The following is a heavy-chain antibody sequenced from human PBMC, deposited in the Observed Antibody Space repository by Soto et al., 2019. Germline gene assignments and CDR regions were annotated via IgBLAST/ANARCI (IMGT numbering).Heavy chain of an antibody. V-gene: IGHV1-18*01. Sequence: QVQLLQSGAEVKKPGASVKVSCKASGYTFTNYGITWVRQAPGQGLEWMGWISAYNGNTHYTQRLQGRVTMTTATSTSTAYMELRGLRSDDTAVYYCARVRQLVGYFDYYMDVWGKGTTVTVSS. J-gene: IGHJ6*03. CDR3: ARVRQLVGYFDYYMDV. CDR2: ISAYNGNT. CDR1: GYTFTNYG. D-gene: IGHD6-6*01.